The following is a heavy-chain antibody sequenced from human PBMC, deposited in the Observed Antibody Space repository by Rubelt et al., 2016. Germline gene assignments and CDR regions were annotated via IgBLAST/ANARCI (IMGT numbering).Heavy chain of an antibody. D-gene: IGHD3-9*01. Sequence: QVQLQESGPGLVKPSETLSLTCTVSGGSISSYYWSWIRQPPGTGLEWIGYIYYSGSTNYNPSLKSRSTLSVYTSKNQFSLKLSSVTAADTAVYYCARHQLYDILTGLYGMDVWGQGTTVTVSS. CDR3: ARHQLYDILTGLYGMDV. CDR2: IYYSGST. J-gene: IGHJ6*02. CDR1: GGSISSYY. V-gene: IGHV4-59*08.